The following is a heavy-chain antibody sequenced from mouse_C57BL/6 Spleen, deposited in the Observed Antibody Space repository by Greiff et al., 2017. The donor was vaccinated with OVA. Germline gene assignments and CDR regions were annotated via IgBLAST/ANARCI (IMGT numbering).Heavy chain of an antibody. D-gene: IGHD1-2*01. CDR1: GYTFTSYW. V-gene: IGHV1-59*01. CDR2: IDPSDSYT. CDR3: ARAEVRKLRHAMDY. Sequence: QVQLQQPGAELVRPGTSVKLSCKASGYTFTSYWMHWVKQRPGQGLEWIGVIDPSDSYTNYTQKFKGKATLTVDTSSSTAYMQLSSLTSEDSAVYYCARAEVRKLRHAMDYWGQGTSVTVSS. J-gene: IGHJ4*01.